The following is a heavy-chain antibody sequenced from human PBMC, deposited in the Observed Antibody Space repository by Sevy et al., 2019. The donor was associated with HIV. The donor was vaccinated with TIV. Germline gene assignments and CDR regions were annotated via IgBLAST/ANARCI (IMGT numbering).Heavy chain of an antibody. D-gene: IGHD3-22*01. CDR1: RFTFSSYW. J-gene: IGHJ6*02. Sequence: GGCLRLSCAASRFTFSSYWMSWVRQAPGKGLEWVANINQDGSEKYNLDSVKGRFTISRDNAKNSMSLQMNSLSAEDSSVHFCARVSSIYYDRGYFYAMDVWGQGTTVTVSS. CDR2: INQDGSEK. CDR3: ARVSSIYYDRGYFYAMDV. V-gene: IGHV3-7*01.